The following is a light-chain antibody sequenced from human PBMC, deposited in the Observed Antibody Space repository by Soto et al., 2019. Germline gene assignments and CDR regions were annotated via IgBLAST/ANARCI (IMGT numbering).Light chain of an antibody. CDR1: SANLGSNS. CDR2: SSN. Sequence: QSVLTQPHSASGTPGQRVTISCSGSSANLGSNSVHWFQQVPGTAPKPLIYSSNQRPSGVPERFSGSKSGTSASLAISGLQSEDEADYYCAAWDDSLNGHIFGTGTKLTVL. V-gene: IGLV1-44*01. J-gene: IGLJ1*01. CDR3: AAWDDSLNGHI.